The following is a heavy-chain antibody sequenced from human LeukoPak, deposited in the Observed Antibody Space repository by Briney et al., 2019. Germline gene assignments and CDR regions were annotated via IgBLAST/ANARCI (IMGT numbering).Heavy chain of an antibody. Sequence: ASVKVSCKASGYTFTGYYMHWVRQAPGQGLEWMGWINPNSGGTNYAQKFQGRVTMTRDTSISTAYMELSRLRSEDTAVYYCARMSSDRVLYYFDYWGQGTLVTVSS. J-gene: IGHJ4*02. CDR2: INPNSGGT. D-gene: IGHD3-10*01. CDR3: ARMSSDRVLYYFDY. V-gene: IGHV1-2*02. CDR1: GYTFTGYY.